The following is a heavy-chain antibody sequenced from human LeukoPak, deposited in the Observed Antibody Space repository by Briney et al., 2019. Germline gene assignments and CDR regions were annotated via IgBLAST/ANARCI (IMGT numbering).Heavy chain of an antibody. CDR1: GGSISSYY. V-gene: IGHV4-4*09. CDR3: ARQIGHGQWPVRKGAFDI. Sequence: PSETLSLTCTVSGGSISSYYWSWIRQPPGKGLEWIGYIYTSGSTNYNPSLKSRVTISVDTSKNQFSLKLSSVTAADTAVYYCARQIGHGQWPVRKGAFDIWGQGTMVTVSS. CDR2: IYTSGST. J-gene: IGHJ3*02. D-gene: IGHD6-19*01.